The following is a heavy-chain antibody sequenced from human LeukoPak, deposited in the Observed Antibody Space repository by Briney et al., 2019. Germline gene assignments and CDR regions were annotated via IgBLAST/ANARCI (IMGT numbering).Heavy chain of an antibody. CDR2: ISAYNGNT. D-gene: IGHD3-10*01. CDR3: AREGLVWFGESIESFFDY. V-gene: IGHV1-18*04. CDR1: GYTFTSYG. J-gene: IGHJ4*02. Sequence: ASVKVSYKASGYTFTSYGIRWVRQAPGQGLEWMGWISAYNGNTDSAKKLPGRVTMTTDTSTSTAYMELRSLRSDDTAVYYCAREGLVWFGESIESFFDYWGQGTLVTVFS.